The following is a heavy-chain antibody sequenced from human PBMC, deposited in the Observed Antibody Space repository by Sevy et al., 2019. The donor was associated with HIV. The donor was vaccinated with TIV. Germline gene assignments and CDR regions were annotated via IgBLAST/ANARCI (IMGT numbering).Heavy chain of an antibody. Sequence: GGSLRLSCTVSGFTFVNYGIHWVRQAPGKGLEWVTVISNDGSHVHYVDSVKGRFTISRDNSKNTVYLQMNSLRAEDTAVYYCARQNRYFDSSGYYHHDYWGQGTLVTVSS. CDR1: GFTFVNYG. J-gene: IGHJ4*02. CDR2: ISNDGSHV. CDR3: ARQNRYFDSSGYYHHDY. D-gene: IGHD3-22*01. V-gene: IGHV3-30*03.